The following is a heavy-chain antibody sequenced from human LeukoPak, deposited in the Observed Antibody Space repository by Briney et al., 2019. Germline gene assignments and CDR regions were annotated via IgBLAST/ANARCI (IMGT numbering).Heavy chain of an antibody. J-gene: IGHJ5*02. CDR3: ARDNYAGANWFDP. V-gene: IGHV1-69*05. Sequence: ASVKVSCKASGGTFSSYAISWVRQAPGQGLEWMGGIIPIFGTANYAQKFQGRVTITTDESTSTAYMELSSPRSEDTAVYYRARDNYAGANWFDPWGQGTLVTVSS. D-gene: IGHD1-7*01. CDR1: GGTFSSYA. CDR2: IIPIFGTA.